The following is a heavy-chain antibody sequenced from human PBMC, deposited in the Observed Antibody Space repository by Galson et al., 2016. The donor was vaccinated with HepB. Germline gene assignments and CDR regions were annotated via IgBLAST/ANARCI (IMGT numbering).Heavy chain of an antibody. V-gene: IGHV3-13*01. D-gene: IGHD3-16*01. J-gene: IGHJ4*02. CDR1: GFTFSSYD. CDR2: FDTVGGT. CDR3: ARDGGVKVGGDY. Sequence: SLRLSCAASGFTFSSYDMHWVRQATGKSLEWVSAFDTVGGTYYAGSVKGRFTISRDNAKNSLYLQMNSLRAEDTAVYYCARDGGVKVGGDYWGQGTLVTVSS.